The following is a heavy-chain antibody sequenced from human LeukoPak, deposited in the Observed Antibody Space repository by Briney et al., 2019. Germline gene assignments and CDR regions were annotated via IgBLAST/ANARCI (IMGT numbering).Heavy chain of an antibody. CDR3: ASGAIFGVVISGEYYYYMDV. D-gene: IGHD3-3*01. CDR2: IIPIFGTA. J-gene: IGHJ6*03. V-gene: IGHV1-69*13. CDR1: GGTFSSYA. Sequence: VRVSCKASGGTFSSYAISWVRQAPGQGLEWMGGIIPIFGTANYAQKFQGRVTITTDESTSTAYMELSSLRSEDTAVYYCASGAIFGVVISGEYYYYMDVWGKGTTVTVSS.